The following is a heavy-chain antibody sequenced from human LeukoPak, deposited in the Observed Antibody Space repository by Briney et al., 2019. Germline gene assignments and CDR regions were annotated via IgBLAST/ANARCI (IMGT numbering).Heavy chain of an antibody. Sequence: SETLSLTCTVSGGSISSSSYYWGWIRQPPGKGLEWIGSIYYSGSTYYNPSLKSRVTISVDTSKNQFSLKLSSVTAADTAVYYCARGYSSSWYGAHNWFDPWGQGTLVTVSS. V-gene: IGHV4-39*07. CDR1: GGSISSSSYY. CDR2: IYYSGST. D-gene: IGHD6-13*01. CDR3: ARGYSSSWYGAHNWFDP. J-gene: IGHJ5*02.